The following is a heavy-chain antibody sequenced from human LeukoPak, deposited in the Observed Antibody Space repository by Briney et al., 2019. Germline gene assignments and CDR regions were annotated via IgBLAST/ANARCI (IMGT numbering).Heavy chain of an antibody. CDR3: SKDIGERGYKDY. Sequence: GGSLRLSCAASGFTFKDYAMHWVSQAPGKGLEWVSLISGDGGTTFYADSVKGRFTISRDNSKNSLYLQMNSLRTEETAFYYCSKDIGERGYKDYWGQGTLVTVSS. J-gene: IGHJ4*02. D-gene: IGHD5-18*01. CDR1: GFTFKDYA. V-gene: IGHV3-43*02. CDR2: ISGDGGTT.